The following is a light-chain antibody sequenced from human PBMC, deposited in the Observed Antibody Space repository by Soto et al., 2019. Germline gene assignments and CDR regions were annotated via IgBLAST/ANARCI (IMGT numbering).Light chain of an antibody. CDR2: GAS. J-gene: IGKJ4*01. CDR3: QQRSNWPLT. V-gene: IGKV3D-20*02. Sequence: EIVLTHSPGTLSFSPWERATLSFSSSQSVSSSFLAWYQQKPGQAPRLLIYGASSRATGIPDRFSGSGSGTDFTLTISRLEPEDFAVYYCQQRSNWPLTFGGGTKVDI. CDR1: QSVSSSF.